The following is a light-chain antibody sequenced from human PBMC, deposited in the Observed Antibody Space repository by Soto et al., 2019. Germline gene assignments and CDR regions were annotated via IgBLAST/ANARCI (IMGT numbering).Light chain of an antibody. CDR3: QHYNSYSEA. CDR2: DAS. V-gene: IGKV1-33*01. J-gene: IGKJ1*01. CDR1: QDVSNY. Sequence: DIQMTQSPSSLSASVGDRVTRHWQASQDVSNYLKWYQQKPGKAPKILIYDASNLETGVPSRFSGSGSGTECTLTISSLQTDDFETYYCQHYNSYSEAFGQGTKVDIK.